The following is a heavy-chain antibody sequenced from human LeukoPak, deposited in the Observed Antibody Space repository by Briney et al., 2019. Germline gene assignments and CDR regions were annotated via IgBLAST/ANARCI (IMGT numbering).Heavy chain of an antibody. CDR2: FDPEDGET. J-gene: IGHJ6*02. Sequence: GASVKVSCKTSGYTFINFGISWVRQAPGQGLEWMGGFDPEDGETIYAQKFQGRVTMTEDTSTDTAYMELSSLRSDDTAVYYCARSMSSVWFGELLSPYYGMDVWGQGTTVTVSS. D-gene: IGHD3-10*01. CDR3: ARSMSSVWFGELLSPYYGMDV. V-gene: IGHV1-24*01. CDR1: GYTFINFG.